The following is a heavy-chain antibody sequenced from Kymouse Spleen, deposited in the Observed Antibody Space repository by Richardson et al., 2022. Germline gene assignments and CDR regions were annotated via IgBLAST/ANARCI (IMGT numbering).Heavy chain of an antibody. V-gene: IGHV4-34*01. CDR2: INHSGST. D-gene: IGHD3-10*01. CDR1: GGSFSGYY. J-gene: IGHJ5*02. CDR3: ARRITMVRGVHNWFDP. Sequence: QVQLQQWGAGLLKPSETLSLTCAVYGGSFSGYYWSWIRQPPGKGLEWIGEINHSGSTNYNPSLKSRVTISVDTSKNQFSLKLSSVTAADTAVYYCARRITMVRGVHNWFDPWGQGTLVTVSS.